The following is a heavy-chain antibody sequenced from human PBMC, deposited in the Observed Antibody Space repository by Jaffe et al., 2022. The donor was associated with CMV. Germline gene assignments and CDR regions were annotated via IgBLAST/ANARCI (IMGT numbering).Heavy chain of an antibody. V-gene: IGHV4-59*01. D-gene: IGHD3-22*01. CDR3: ASPGRYDSSLPGAFDI. CDR2: IYYSGST. CDR1: GGSISSYY. J-gene: IGHJ3*02. Sequence: QVQLQESGPGLVKPSETLSLTCTVSGGSISSYYWSWIRQPPGKGLEWIGYIYYSGSTNYNPSLKSRVTISVDTSKNQFSLKLSSVTAADTAVYYCASPGRYDSSLPGAFDIWGQGTMVTVSS.